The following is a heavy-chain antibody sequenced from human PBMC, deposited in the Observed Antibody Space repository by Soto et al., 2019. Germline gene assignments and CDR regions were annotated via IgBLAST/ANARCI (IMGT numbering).Heavy chain of an antibody. Sequence: SQTLSLTFAISGDSVSSNSSAWNWIRQSPSRVLEWLGRTCYRSKWYNDYAVYVKSRITINPDTSKNQFSLQLNSVTPEDTAVSYCARGPCYSSSWYLSDGPNWLDRLGQGS. CDR1: GDSVSSNSSA. V-gene: IGHV6-1*01. D-gene: IGHD6-13*01. CDR3: ARGPCYSSSWYLSDGPNWLDR. CDR2: TCYRSKWYN. J-gene: IGHJ5*02.